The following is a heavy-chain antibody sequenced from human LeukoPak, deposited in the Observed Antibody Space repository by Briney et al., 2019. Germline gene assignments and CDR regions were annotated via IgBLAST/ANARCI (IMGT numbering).Heavy chain of an antibody. CDR2: INPNSGGT. Sequence: GASVKVSCKASGYTFTGYYMHWVRQAPGQGLEWMGWINPNSGGTNYAQKFQGRVTMTRDTSISTAYMELSRLRSDDTAVYYCAREGWFGESDCKAFDNWGQGTMVTVSS. CDR3: AREGWFGESDCKAFDN. CDR1: GYTFTGYY. J-gene: IGHJ3*02. V-gene: IGHV1-2*02. D-gene: IGHD3-10*01.